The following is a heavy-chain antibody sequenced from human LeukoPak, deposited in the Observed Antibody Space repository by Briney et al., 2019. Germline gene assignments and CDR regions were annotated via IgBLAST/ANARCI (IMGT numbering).Heavy chain of an antibody. Sequence: GGSLRLSCTASGFTFGDYAMSWVRQAPGKGLEWVGFIRSKAYGGTTEYAASVKGRFTISRDDSKYIAYLQMNSLKTEDTAVYYCNTDKSGPGYWGQGTLVTASS. CDR2: IRSKAYGGTT. CDR3: NTDKSGPGY. V-gene: IGHV3-49*04. CDR1: GFTFGDYA. J-gene: IGHJ4*02. D-gene: IGHD5-12*01.